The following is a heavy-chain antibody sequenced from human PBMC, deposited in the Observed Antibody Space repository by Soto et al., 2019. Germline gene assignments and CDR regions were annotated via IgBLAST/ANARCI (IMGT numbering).Heavy chain of an antibody. J-gene: IGHJ5*02. Sequence: SETLSLTCTVSGGSISSYYWSWIRQPPGKGLEWIGYIYYSGSTNYSPSLKSRVTISVDTSKNQFSLKLSSVTAADTAVYYCAGDRDYYDSSGYYYLNWFDPWGQGTLVTVSS. V-gene: IGHV4-59*01. CDR2: IYYSGST. CDR1: GGSISSYY. D-gene: IGHD3-22*01. CDR3: AGDRDYYDSSGYYYLNWFDP.